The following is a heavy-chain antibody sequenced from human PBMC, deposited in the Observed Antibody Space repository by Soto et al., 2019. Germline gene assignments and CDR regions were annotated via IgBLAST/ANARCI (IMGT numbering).Heavy chain of an antibody. CDR3: ARSGDNFNVLDY. Sequence: KPGGSLRLSCAASGFTFSDYYMSWVRQAPGRGLEWISYSSNSGTFARYATSVKGRFSISRDNANNSLYLEMNRLRVEDTAVYYCARSGDNFNVLDYWGHGTPVTVSS. CDR1: GFTFSDYY. D-gene: IGHD1-1*01. V-gene: IGHV3-11*06. CDR2: SSNSGTFA. J-gene: IGHJ4*01.